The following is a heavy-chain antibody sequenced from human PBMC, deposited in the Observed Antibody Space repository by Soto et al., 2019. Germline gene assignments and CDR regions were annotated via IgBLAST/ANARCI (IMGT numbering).Heavy chain of an antibody. Sequence: GGSLRLSCAASGFTFSSYDMHWVRQATGKGLEWVSAIGTAGDTYYPGSVKGRFTISRENAKNSLYLQMNSLRAEDTAVYYCARRPAAGYYYYGMDVWGQGTTVTVSS. D-gene: IGHD2-2*01. J-gene: IGHJ6*02. CDR1: GFTFSSYD. V-gene: IGHV3-13*01. CDR3: ARRPAAGYYYYGMDV. CDR2: IGTAGDT.